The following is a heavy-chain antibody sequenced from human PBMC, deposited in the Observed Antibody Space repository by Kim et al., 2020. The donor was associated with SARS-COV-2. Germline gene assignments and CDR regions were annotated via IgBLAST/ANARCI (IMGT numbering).Heavy chain of an antibody. D-gene: IGHD4-17*01. CDR1: GFTFDDYA. CDR3: AKGRRGLRDPIDY. V-gene: IGHV3-9*01. CDR2: ISWNSGSI. J-gene: IGHJ4*02. Sequence: GGSLRLSCAASGFTFDDYAMHWVRQAPGKGLEWVSGISWNSGSIGYADSVKGRFTISRDNAKNSLYLQMNSLRAEDTALYYCAKGRRGLRDPIDYWGQGTLVTVSS.